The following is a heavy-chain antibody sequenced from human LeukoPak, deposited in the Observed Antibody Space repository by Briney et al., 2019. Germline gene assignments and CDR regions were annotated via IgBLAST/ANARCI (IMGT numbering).Heavy chain of an antibody. J-gene: IGHJ4*02. CDR2: MNPNSGNT. V-gene: IGHV1-8*03. CDR1: GYTFTGYY. D-gene: IGHD3-22*01. Sequence: ASVKVSCKASGYTFTGYYMHWVRQATGQGLEWMGWMNPNSGNTGYAQKFQGRVTITRNTSISTAYMELSSLRSEDTAVYYCARVLSGYTFDYWGQGTLVTVSS. CDR3: ARVLSGYTFDY.